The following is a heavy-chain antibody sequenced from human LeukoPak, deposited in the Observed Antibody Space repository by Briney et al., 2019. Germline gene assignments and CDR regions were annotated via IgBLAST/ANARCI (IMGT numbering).Heavy chain of an antibody. CDR1: GGSISSGGYS. CDR3: ARVHSGYDWRVDY. CDR2: IYHSGST. V-gene: IGHV4-30-2*01. D-gene: IGHD5-12*01. J-gene: IGHJ4*02. Sequence: TSQTLSLTCAVSGGSISSGGYSWSWIQQPPGKGLEWIGYIYHSGSTYYNPSLKSRVTISVDRSKNQFSLKLSSVTAADTAVYYCARVHSGYDWRVDYWGQGTLVTVSS.